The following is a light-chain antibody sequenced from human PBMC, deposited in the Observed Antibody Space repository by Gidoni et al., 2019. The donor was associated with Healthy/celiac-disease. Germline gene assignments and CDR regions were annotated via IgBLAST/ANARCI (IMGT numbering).Light chain of an antibody. V-gene: IGKV2-28*01. CDR1: QSLLHGNGYNY. J-gene: IGKJ4*01. CDR2: LGS. CDR3: MQALQTPRT. Sequence: DIVMTQSPLSLPVTPGEPASIPCRSSQSLLHGNGYNYLDWYLQKPGQSPQLLIYLGSNRASGVPDRFSGSGSGTDFTLKISRVEAEDVGVYYCMQALQTPRTFGGGTKVEIK.